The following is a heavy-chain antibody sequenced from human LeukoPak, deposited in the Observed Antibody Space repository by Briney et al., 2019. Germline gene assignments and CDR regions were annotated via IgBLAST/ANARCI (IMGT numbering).Heavy chain of an antibody. Sequence: GGSLRLSCTASGFAFDEHGMSWVRQVPGKGLEWVSGINWSGGSTGYADPLRGRFTISRDNAKNSLYLQMDSMRAEDTALYYCATAPITSPFYFDYWGQGTLVTVSS. V-gene: IGHV3-20*04. D-gene: IGHD2-2*01. CDR1: GFAFDEHG. CDR3: ATAPITSPFYFDY. CDR2: INWSGGST. J-gene: IGHJ4*02.